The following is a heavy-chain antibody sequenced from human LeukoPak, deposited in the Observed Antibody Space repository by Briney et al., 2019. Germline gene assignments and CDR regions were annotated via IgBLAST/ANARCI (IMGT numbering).Heavy chain of an antibody. CDR3: ARDLPYYDFWSGYHYNWFDP. J-gene: IGHJ5*02. CDR1: GYTFTSYY. Sequence: ASVKVSCKASGYTFTSYYMHWVRQAPGQGLEWMGIINPSGGSTSYAQKFQGGVTMTRDTSTSTVYMELSSLRSEDTAVYYCARDLPYYDFWSGYHYNWFDPWGQGTLVTVSS. D-gene: IGHD3-3*01. V-gene: IGHV1-46*01. CDR2: INPSGGST.